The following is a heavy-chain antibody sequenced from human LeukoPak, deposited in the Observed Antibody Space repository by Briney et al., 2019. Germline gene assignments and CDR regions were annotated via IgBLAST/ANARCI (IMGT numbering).Heavy chain of an antibody. D-gene: IGHD2-8*01. CDR1: GGSISSSSYY. V-gene: IGHV4-39*07. Sequence: PSETLSLTCTVSGGSISSSSYYWGWIRQPPGKGLEWIGNVYYTGDTHYNPSLESRVTISVDRSKNQFSLKLSSVTAADTAVYYCARDAQYCSNGVCENWFDPWGQGTLVTVSS. CDR3: ARDAQYCSNGVCENWFDP. CDR2: VYYTGDT. J-gene: IGHJ5*02.